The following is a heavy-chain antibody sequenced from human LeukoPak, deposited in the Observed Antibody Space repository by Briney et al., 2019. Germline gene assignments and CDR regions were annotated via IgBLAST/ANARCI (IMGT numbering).Heavy chain of an antibody. D-gene: IGHD2-8*01. CDR2: IIPIFGTA. V-gene: IGHV1-69*01. J-gene: IGHJ6*02. CDR1: XXXX. CDR3: ARDPGVDYGMDV. Sequence: XXXXISXVRQAPGQGLEWMGGIIPIFGTANYAQKFQGRVTITADESTSTAYMELSSLRSEDTAVYYCARDPGVDYGMDVWGQGTTVTVSS.